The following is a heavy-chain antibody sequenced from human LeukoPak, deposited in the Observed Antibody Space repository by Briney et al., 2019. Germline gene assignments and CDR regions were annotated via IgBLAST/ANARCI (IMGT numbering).Heavy chain of an antibody. J-gene: IGHJ1*01. CDR2: IYYSGST. V-gene: IGHV4-31*03. Sequence: PSQTLSLTCTVSGGSISSGGYYWSWIRQHPGKGLEWIGYIYYSGSTYYNPSLKSRVTISVDTSKNQLSLKLSSVTAADTAVYYCAKGAGQWLVPSEYFQYWGPGTLVTVSS. D-gene: IGHD6-19*01. CDR3: AKGAGQWLVPSEYFQY. CDR1: GGSISSGGYY.